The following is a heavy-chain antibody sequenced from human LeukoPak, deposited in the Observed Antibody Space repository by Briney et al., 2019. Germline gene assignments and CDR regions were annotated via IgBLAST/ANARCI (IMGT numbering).Heavy chain of an antibody. D-gene: IGHD6-13*01. CDR1: GFTFSSYA. V-gene: IGHV3-48*04. CDR2: ISSNSRST. CDR3: AREIAAAGIDY. Sequence: PGGSLRLSCAASGFTFSSYAMSWVRQAPGKGLEWVSYISSNSRSTSYADSVKGRFTISRDNAKNSLYLQMNSLRAEDTAVYYCAREIAAAGIDYWGQGILVTVSS. J-gene: IGHJ4*02.